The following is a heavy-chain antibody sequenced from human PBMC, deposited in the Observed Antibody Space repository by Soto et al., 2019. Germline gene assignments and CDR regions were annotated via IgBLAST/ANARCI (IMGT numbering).Heavy chain of an antibody. J-gene: IGHJ4*02. CDR1: GVSISSGNW. CDR3: ARNQQLVGGSLDY. Sequence: SETLSLTCAVSGVSISSGNWWTWVRQSPQRGLEYIGEIFHDGTANYNPSLKSRVTISVDTSKNQFSLKLSSVTAADTAVYYCARNQQLVGGSLDYWGQGTLVTVSS. V-gene: IGHV4-4*02. CDR2: IFHDGTA. D-gene: IGHD6-6*01.